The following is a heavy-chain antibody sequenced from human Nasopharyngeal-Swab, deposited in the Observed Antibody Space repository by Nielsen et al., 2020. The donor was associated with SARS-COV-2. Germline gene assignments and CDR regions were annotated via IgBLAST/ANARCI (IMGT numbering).Heavy chain of an antibody. CDR1: GFTFSRYG. V-gene: IGHV3-30*18. CDR3: AKGRGDGDYFAFDY. D-gene: IGHD4-17*01. J-gene: IGHJ4*02. Sequence: SPKIPLAASGFTFSRYGMHLDRQAPRKGPEWVVVISYDGSNKYYADSVKGRFTISRNNSKDTLYLQMNRLRAVDTAVYYWAKGRGDGDYFAFDYWGQGTLVTVSS. CDR2: ISYDGSNK.